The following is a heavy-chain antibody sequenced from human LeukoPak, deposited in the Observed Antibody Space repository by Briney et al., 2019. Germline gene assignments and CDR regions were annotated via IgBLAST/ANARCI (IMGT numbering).Heavy chain of an antibody. D-gene: IGHD2-21*02. J-gene: IGHJ5*02. CDR3: AKESGGDLYTGWFDP. Sequence: GGSLRLSCAASGFTFSSYAMSWVRQAPGKGLEWVSAISGSGDSTYFAGSVKGRFTISRDNSKNTLYLQLYSLRAEDTAVYYCAKESGGDLYTGWFDPWGQGTLVTVSS. CDR2: ISGSGDST. V-gene: IGHV3-23*01. CDR1: GFTFSSYA.